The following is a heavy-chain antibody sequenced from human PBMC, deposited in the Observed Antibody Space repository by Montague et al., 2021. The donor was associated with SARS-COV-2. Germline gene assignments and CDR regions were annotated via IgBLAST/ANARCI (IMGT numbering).Heavy chain of an antibody. Sequence: SETLSLTCAVYGGSFSDYYWSWIRQPPGKGLEWIGEINHRGTSKYNTSLKSRVSISLDTSKNQFSLYLSSVTAADTAVYYCARGRQHFNMIVVVMTGGEYYLDYGGQGTLVTVSS. V-gene: IGHV4-34*01. CDR1: GGSFSDYY. D-gene: IGHD3-22*01. J-gene: IGHJ4*02. CDR2: INHRGTS. CDR3: ARGRQHFNMIVVVMTGGEYYLDY.